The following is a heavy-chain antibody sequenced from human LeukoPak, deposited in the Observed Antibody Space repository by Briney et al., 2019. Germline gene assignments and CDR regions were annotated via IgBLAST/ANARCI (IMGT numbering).Heavy chain of an antibody. V-gene: IGHV3-23*01. J-gene: IGHJ4*02. CDR3: AKGLGYCSSTSCSLSDY. CDR1: GFTFSSYA. Sequence: GGSLRLSCAASGFTFSSYAMSWVRQAPGKGREGVSAISGSGGSTYYADSVKGRFTISRDNSKNTLYLQMNSLRAEDTAVYYCAKGLGYCSSTSCSLSDYGGQGTLVTVS. D-gene: IGHD2-2*01. CDR2: ISGSGGST.